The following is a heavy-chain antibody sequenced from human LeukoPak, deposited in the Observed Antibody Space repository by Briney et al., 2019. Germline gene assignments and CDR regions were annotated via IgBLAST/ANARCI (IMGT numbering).Heavy chain of an antibody. Sequence: PGGSLRLSCAASGFTFSSYSMNWVRQAPGKGLEWVSSISSSSSYIYYADSVKGRFTISRDNAKNSLYLQMNSLRAEDTAVYYCARDVGGDYHDYYYGMDVWGQGTTVTVSS. CDR2: ISSSSSYI. CDR1: GFTFSSYS. V-gene: IGHV3-21*01. J-gene: IGHJ6*02. CDR3: ARDVGGDYHDYYYGMDV. D-gene: IGHD4-17*01.